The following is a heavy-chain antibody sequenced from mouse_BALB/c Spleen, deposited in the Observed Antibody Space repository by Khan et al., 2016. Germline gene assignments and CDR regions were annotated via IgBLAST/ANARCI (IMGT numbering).Heavy chain of an antibody. CDR2: IDPAKGKT. J-gene: IGHJ4*01. D-gene: IGHD1-1*01. Sequence: EVQLQESGAELVRPGASVKLSCTGSGFNIKDTYIHWVRQRPEQGLEWIGRIDPAKGKTKYDPKFQAKATITADTSSSTAYLQLSSLTSEDTAVYYCARSPFYYGNYYAMDYWGQGTSVTVSS. CDR3: ARSPFYYGNYYAMDY. CDR1: GFNIKDTY. V-gene: IGHV14-3*02.